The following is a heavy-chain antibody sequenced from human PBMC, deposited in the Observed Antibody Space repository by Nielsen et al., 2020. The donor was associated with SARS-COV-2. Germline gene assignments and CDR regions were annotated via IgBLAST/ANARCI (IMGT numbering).Heavy chain of an antibody. V-gene: IGHV4-30-4*01. CDR3: ARRSSGGYSRRFFDF. Sequence: SETLSLTCTVSGDSMSSGDYFWTWIRQPPGKGLEWIGHIFDSGRIYYNPSLKSRLTISVDTSRNQFSLKLTSVTAADAAVYYCARRSSGGYSRRFFDFWGQGNLVTVSS. J-gene: IGHJ4*02. D-gene: IGHD3-22*01. CDR1: GDSMSSGDYF. CDR2: IFDSGRI.